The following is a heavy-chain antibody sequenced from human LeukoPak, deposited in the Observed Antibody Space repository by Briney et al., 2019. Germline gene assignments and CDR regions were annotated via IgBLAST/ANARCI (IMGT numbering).Heavy chain of an antibody. J-gene: IGHJ6*02. CDR3: ATLLRTYYDFWSGMDV. V-gene: IGHV1-8*01. CDR2: MNPNSGNT. CDR1: GYTFTSYD. Sequence: ASVNVSCKASGYTFTSYDINWVRQATGQGLEWMGWMNPNSGNTGYAQKFQGRVTMAEDTSTDTAYMELSSLRSEDTAVYYCATLLRTYYDFWSGMDVWGQGTTVTVSS. D-gene: IGHD3-3*01.